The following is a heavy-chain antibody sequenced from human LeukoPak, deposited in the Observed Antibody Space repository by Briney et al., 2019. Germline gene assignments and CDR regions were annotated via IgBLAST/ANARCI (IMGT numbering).Heavy chain of an antibody. Sequence: GGSLRLSCVASGFSFSDYTMNWFRQVPGEGLEWLSSIESASNYIYYADSVKGRFTISRDNAKNSLFLQMDSLTAEDTAAYYCARGATSGWFYFDHWGQGTLVAV. CDR1: GFSFSDYT. CDR3: ARGATSGWFYFDH. J-gene: IGHJ4*02. D-gene: IGHD6-19*01. CDR2: IESASNYI. V-gene: IGHV3-21*01.